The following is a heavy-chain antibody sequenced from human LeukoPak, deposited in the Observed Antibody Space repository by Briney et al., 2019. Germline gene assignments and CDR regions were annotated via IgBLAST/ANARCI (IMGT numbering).Heavy chain of an antibody. V-gene: IGHV3-23*01. D-gene: IGHD2-2*02. CDR3: AKDESGYCSSTSCYKWFDP. CDR2: ISGSGGST. Sequence: PGGSLRLSCAASGFTFRGYAMSWVRQAPGKGLEWVSAISGSGGSTYYADPVKGRFTISRDNSKNTLYLQMNSLRAEDTAVYYCAKDESGYCSSTSCYKWFDPWGQGTLVTVSS. J-gene: IGHJ5*02. CDR1: GFTFRGYA.